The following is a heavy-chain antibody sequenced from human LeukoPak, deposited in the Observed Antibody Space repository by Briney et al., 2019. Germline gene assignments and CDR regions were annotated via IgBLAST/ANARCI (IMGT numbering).Heavy chain of an antibody. D-gene: IGHD1-26*01. CDR3: AGVISGSRNAGMDY. J-gene: IGHJ4*02. CDR1: GGTFSSYA. V-gene: IGHV1-69*10. Sequence: ASVKVSCKASGGTFSSYAISWVRQAPGQGLEWMGGIIPIFGIANYAQKFQGRVTITTDKSTSTAHMELSSLRSEDTAVYYCAGVISGSRNAGMDYWGQGTLVTVSS. CDR2: IIPIFGIA.